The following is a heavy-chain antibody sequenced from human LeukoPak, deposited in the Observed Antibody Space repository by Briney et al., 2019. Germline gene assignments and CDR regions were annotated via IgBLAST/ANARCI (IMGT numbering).Heavy chain of an antibody. CDR3: ATSGTTATKYLDQ. J-gene: IGHJ4*02. Sequence: GGSLRLSCSASGFTFSSYVMSWVRQPPGKGLEWVSTISGSGGGTYYGDSVKGRFTISRDNSKNTLYLQMNNLRAEDTAAYYCATSGTTATKYLDQWGQGTLVTVSS. V-gene: IGHV3-23*01. D-gene: IGHD1-1*01. CDR2: ISGSGGGT. CDR1: GFTFSSYV.